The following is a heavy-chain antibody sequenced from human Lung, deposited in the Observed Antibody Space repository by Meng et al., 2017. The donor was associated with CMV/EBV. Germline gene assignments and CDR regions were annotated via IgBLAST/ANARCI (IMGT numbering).Heavy chain of an antibody. J-gene: IGHJ4*02. V-gene: IGHV1-46*01. CDR1: GYTFTSYY. CDR3: ARDLGYSSSWYFQYYFDG. D-gene: IGHD6-13*01. Sequence: ASVKVSCKASGYTFTSYYMHWVRQAPGQGLEWMGIINPSDNTTIYAQKFQGRVTMTRDTSTSTVYMELSSLRSDDTALYYCARDLGYSSSWYFQYYFDGWGQGTLVTISS. CDR2: INPSDNTT.